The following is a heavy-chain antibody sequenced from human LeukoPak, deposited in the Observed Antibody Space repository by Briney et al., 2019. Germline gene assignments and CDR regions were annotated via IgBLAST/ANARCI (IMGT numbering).Heavy chain of an antibody. CDR1: GFTFGDYA. CDR3: AREGGITIFPEGYYYMDV. D-gene: IGHD3-3*01. Sequence: GGPLRLSCTASGFTFGDYAMSWVRQAPGKGLEWVGFIRSKAYGGTTEYAASVKGRFTISRDNAKNSLYLQMNSLRAEDTAVYYCAREGGITIFPEGYYYMDVWGKGTTVTVSS. J-gene: IGHJ6*03. V-gene: IGHV3-49*04. CDR2: IRSKAYGGTT.